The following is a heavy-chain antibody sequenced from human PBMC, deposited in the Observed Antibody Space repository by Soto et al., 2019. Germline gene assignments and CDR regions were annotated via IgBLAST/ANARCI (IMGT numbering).Heavy chain of an antibody. J-gene: IGHJ6*02. CDR1: GFTFSSYA. CDR3: ARDQADTAMPDFVPYYYYYGMDV. CDR2: ISYDGSNK. D-gene: IGHD5-18*01. V-gene: IGHV3-30-3*01. Sequence: GGSLRLSCAASGFTFSSYAMHWVRQAPGKGLEWVAVISYDGSNKYYADSVKGRFTISRDNSKNTLYLQMNSLRAEDTAVYYCARDQADTAMPDFVPYYYYYGMDVWGQGTTVTVPS.